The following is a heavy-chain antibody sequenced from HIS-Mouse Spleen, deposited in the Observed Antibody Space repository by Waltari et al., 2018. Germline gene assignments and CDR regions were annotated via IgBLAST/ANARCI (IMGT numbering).Heavy chain of an antibody. CDR3: AREIPYSSSWYDWYFDL. Sequence: QLQLQASGPGLVKPSETLSLTCTVPVGSIGSSSYYWGWIRQPPGKGLEWIGSIYYSGSTYYNPSLKSRVTISVDTSKNQFSLKLSSVTAADTAVYYCAREIPYSSSWYDWYFDLWGRGTLVTVSS. V-gene: IGHV4-39*07. D-gene: IGHD6-13*01. CDR1: VGSIGSSSYY. CDR2: IYYSGST. J-gene: IGHJ2*01.